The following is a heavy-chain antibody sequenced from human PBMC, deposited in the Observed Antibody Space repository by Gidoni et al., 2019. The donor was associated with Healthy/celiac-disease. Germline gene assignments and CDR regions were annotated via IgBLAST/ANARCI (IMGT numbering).Heavy chain of an antibody. D-gene: IGHD1-26*01. V-gene: IGHV3-53*01. J-gene: IGHJ4*02. CDR2: IYSGGST. CDR1: GFTVSSNY. Sequence: GGLIQPGGSLSLSCAASGFTVSSNYMSWVRQAPGKGLEWVSVIYSGGSTYYADSVKGRFTISRDNSKNTLYLQMNSLRAEDTAVYYCASLWELSPFDYWGQGTLVTVSS. CDR3: ASLWELSPFDY.